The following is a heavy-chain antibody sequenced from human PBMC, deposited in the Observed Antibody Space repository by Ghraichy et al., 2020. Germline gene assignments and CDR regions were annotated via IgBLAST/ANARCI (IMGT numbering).Heavy chain of an antibody. CDR1: GFTFTSYS. CDR2: ISSSSSHT. D-gene: IGHD6-13*01. Sequence: LSLTCAASGFTFTSYSMNWVRQAPGKGLEWVSYISSSSSHTHYVDSVRGRFIISRDNAKNSMDLQMNSLRTEDTAIYYCARDRFSSNRPDAFDNWGQGTMVTVSS. V-gene: IGHV3-48*01. J-gene: IGHJ3*02. CDR3: ARDRFSSNRPDAFDN.